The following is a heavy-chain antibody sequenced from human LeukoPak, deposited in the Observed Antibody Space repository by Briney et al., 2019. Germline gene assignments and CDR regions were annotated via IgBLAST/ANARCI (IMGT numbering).Heavy chain of an antibody. V-gene: IGHV4-4*07. CDR2: IYISGST. J-gene: IGHJ4*02. CDR3: ARGQKYRNGYTVTELGSGYFDY. CDR1: GGSISSYY. Sequence: SETPSLTCTVSGGSISSYYWSWIRQPAGKGLEWIGRIYISGSTNYNPSLKSRVTISVDTSKNQFSLTLSSVTAADTAVYYCARGQKYRNGYTVTELGSGYFDYWGQGTLVTVSS. D-gene: IGHD5-18*01.